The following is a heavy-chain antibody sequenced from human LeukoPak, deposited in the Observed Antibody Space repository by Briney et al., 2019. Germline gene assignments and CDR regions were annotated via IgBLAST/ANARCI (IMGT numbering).Heavy chain of an antibody. CDR3: ARDPSGSRWGDWFDP. J-gene: IGHJ5*02. Sequence: SETLSLTCTVSGVSISSGGYYCSWIRQHPGKGLEWIGYIYYSGSTYYNPSLKSRVTISVDTSKNQFSLKLSSVTAADTAVYYCARDPSGSRWGDWFDPWGQGTLVTVSS. CDR1: GVSISSGGYY. CDR2: IYYSGST. V-gene: IGHV4-31*03. D-gene: IGHD1-26*01.